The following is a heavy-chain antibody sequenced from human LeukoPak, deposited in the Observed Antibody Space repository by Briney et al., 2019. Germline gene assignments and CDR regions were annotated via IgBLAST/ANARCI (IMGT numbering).Heavy chain of an antibody. V-gene: IGHV1-69*06. Sequence: GSSVKVSCKAPGGTFSSYAISWVRQAPGQGLEWMGGIIPIFGTANYAQKFQGRVTITADKSTSTAYMELSSLRSEDTAVYYCARGLYSSGWYYFDYWGQGTLVTVSS. J-gene: IGHJ4*02. CDR2: IIPIFGTA. CDR1: GGTFSSYA. D-gene: IGHD6-19*01. CDR3: ARGLYSSGWYYFDY.